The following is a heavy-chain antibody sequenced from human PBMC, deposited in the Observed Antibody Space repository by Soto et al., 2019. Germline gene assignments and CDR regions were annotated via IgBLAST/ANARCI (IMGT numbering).Heavy chain of an antibody. CDR3: ARETKISTVTNYYFDY. D-gene: IGHD4-17*01. CDR1: GGSISSGGYY. J-gene: IGHJ4*02. V-gene: IGHV4-31*03. Sequence: SETLSLTCTVSGGSISSGGYYWSWIRQHPGKGLEWIGYIYYSGSTYYNPSLKSRVTISVDTSKNQFSLKLSSVTAADTAVYYCARETKISTVTNYYFDYWGQGTIVTVSS. CDR2: IYYSGST.